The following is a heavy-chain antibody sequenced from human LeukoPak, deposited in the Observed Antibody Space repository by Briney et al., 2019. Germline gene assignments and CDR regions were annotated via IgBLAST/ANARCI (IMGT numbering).Heavy chain of an antibody. D-gene: IGHD6-13*01. J-gene: IGHJ5*02. V-gene: IGHV4-59*01. CDR3: ARISSWYGGWFDP. CDR1: GGSISSYY. CDR2: IYYSGST. Sequence: PSETLSLTCTVSGGSISSYYWSWIRQSPGKGLEWIGYIYYSGSTNYNPSLKSRVTISVDTSKNQFSLKLSSVTAADTAVYYCARISSWYGGWFDPWGQGTLVTASS.